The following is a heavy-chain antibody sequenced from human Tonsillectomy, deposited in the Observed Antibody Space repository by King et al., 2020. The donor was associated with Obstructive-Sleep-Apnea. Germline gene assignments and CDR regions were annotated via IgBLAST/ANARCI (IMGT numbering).Heavy chain of an antibody. CDR2: ISAYNSNT. V-gene: IGHV1-18*04. CDR1: GYTFTSYG. D-gene: IGHD1-1*01. Sequence: QLVQSGAEVKKPGASVKVSCNASGYTFTSYGISGVRQAPGQGLEWMGWISAYNSNTNYAQNLQGRGNMNTDTSTTTAYMELRSLTSDDTAVYYGARYQVWNEVYYYVMDVWGPGTTVTVSS. CDR3: ARYQVWNEVYYYVMDV. J-gene: IGHJ6*02.